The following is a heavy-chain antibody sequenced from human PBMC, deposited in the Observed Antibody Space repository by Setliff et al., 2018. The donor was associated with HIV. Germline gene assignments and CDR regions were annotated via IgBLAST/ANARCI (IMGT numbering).Heavy chain of an antibody. Sequence: ASVKVSCKAFGYTFSTNAIHWVRQAPGQRLEWMGYINAGDDNTRYSEKFQGRVTITRDTSANTAYMELRSLRSDDTAMYYCARPGGSYGDYGWYLRFWGQGTLVTVSS. CDR3: ARPGGSYGDYGWYLRF. D-gene: IGHD4-17*01. V-gene: IGHV1-3*01. CDR1: GYTFSTNA. CDR2: INAGDDNT. J-gene: IGHJ4*02.